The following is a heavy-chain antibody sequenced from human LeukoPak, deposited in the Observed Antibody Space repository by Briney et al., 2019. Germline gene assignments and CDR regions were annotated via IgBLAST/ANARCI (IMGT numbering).Heavy chain of an antibody. Sequence: GSLRLSCAASGFTVSSNYMSWVRQAPGKGLEWIGSIYYSGSTYYNPSLKSRVTISVDTSKNQFSLKLSSVTAADTAVYYCARDSIVVVTATLDKFDYWGQGTLVTVSS. CDR1: GFTVSSNY. CDR3: ARDSIVVVTATLDKFDY. V-gene: IGHV4-39*07. CDR2: IYYSGST. J-gene: IGHJ4*02. D-gene: IGHD2-21*02.